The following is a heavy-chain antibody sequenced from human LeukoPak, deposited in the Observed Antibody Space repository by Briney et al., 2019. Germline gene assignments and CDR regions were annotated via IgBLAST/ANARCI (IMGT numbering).Heavy chain of an antibody. Sequence: SETLSLTCTVSGGSISSYYWRWVREPPGKGLEWSGDIYYSGSTNYNPSLKSRVTISVATSKNQFSLKLSSVTAADTAVYYCARTSGDRDGYNFWGQGTLVTVSS. V-gene: IGHV4-59*01. D-gene: IGHD5-24*01. CDR3: ARTSGDRDGYNF. J-gene: IGHJ4*02. CDR2: IYYSGST. CDR1: GGSISSYY.